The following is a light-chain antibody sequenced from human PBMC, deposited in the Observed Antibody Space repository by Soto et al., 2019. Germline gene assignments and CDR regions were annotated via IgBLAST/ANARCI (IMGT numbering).Light chain of an antibody. CDR2: GAS. CDR3: QQYGGSMT. V-gene: IGKV3-20*01. CDR1: QSLSSSY. Sequence: EIVLTQSPGTLSLSPGDTATLSCRASQSLSSSYLAWYQQRPGQAPRLLIYGASSRATGIPDMFSGSGSGTDFTLTISILDAEDFAVYYCQQYGGSMTFGQGTRLEIE. J-gene: IGKJ5*01.